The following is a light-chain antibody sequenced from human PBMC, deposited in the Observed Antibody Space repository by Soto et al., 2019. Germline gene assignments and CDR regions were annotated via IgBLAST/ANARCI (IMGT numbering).Light chain of an antibody. J-gene: IGLJ2*01. V-gene: IGLV2-14*01. Sequence: QSVLTQPASVSGSPGQSITISCTGTSSDVGGYNYVSWYQQHPGKAPKLMIYEVSNRPSGVSNRFSGSKSGNTASLTISGLQAEDEADYYCSSYTRSSLLFGGGTKLTVL. CDR2: EVS. CDR1: SSDVGGYNY. CDR3: SSYTRSSLL.